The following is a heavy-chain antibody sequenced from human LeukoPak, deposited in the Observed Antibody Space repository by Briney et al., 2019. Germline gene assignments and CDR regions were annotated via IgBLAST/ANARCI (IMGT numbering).Heavy chain of an antibody. J-gene: IGHJ4*02. CDR3: ARLSLHCSGGSCYRGAFDS. CDR2: VYYSGVT. D-gene: IGHD2-15*01. Sequence: SETLSLTCTVSDGSTGSDYWSWIRQPPGKGLEWIAYVYYSGVTSYNPSLKSRVAISIDTSKNQFSLDLSSVTAADTAVYYCARLSLHCSGGSCYRGAFDSWGQGTLVTVSS. CDR1: DGSTGSDY. V-gene: IGHV4-59*08.